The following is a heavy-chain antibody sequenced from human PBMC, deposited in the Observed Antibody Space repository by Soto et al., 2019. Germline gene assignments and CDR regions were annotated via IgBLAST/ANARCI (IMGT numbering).Heavy chain of an antibody. CDR2: ISYDGSNK. CDR3: ARGDREDIAVVIGARPGAYGVDV. V-gene: IGHV3-30-3*01. J-gene: IGHJ6*02. D-gene: IGHD2-15*01. Sequence: QVQLVESGGGVVQPGRSLRLSCAASGFTFRIYAMHWVRQAPGKGLECVAVISYDGSNKFYRDSVKGRFTISRDNSKNTLYLQINSLRYEDTAVYYCARGDREDIAVVIGARPGAYGVDVWGQGTPVTVSS. CDR1: GFTFRIYA.